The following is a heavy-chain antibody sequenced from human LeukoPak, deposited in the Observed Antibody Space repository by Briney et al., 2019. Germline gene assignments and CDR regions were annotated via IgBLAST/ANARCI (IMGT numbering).Heavy chain of an antibody. V-gene: IGHV4-30-2*01. D-gene: IGHD3-10*01. CDR1: GGSISSGGYS. J-gene: IGHJ4*02. CDR2: IYHSGST. CDR3: ASTMVPDYYFDY. Sequence: PSETLSLTCAVSGGSISSGGYSWSWIRQPPGKGLEWIGYIYHSGSTYYNPSLKSRVTISVDRSKNQFSLKLSSVTAADTAVYYCASTMVPDYYFDYWGQGTLVTVSS.